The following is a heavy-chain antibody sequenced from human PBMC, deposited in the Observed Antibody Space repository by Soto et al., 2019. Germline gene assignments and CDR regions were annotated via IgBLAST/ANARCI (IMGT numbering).Heavy chain of an antibody. D-gene: IGHD3-10*01. J-gene: IGHJ6*02. V-gene: IGHV3-53*01. Sequence: VGSLRLCCAASGFIVRSNYMTWVRQAPGKGLEWVSVIYSSGNIYYPDSVKGRFTTSRDNSQNTFFLQMNSLRAEDTAVYYCARDSGMIRGNYGMDVWGQGTTVIVSS. CDR3: ARDSGMIRGNYGMDV. CDR2: IYSSGNI. CDR1: GFIVRSNY.